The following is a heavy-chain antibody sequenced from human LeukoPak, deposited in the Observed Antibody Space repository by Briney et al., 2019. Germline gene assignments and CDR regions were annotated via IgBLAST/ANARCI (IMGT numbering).Heavy chain of an antibody. CDR3: AKVIAVAATYYYYYGMDV. J-gene: IGHJ6*02. CDR1: GFTFSSYA. CDR2: ISGSGGST. D-gene: IGHD6-19*01. V-gene: IGHV3-23*01. Sequence: GGSLRLSCAASGFTFSSYAMSWVRQAPGNGMGWVSAISGSGGSTYYADSVKGRFTISRDNTKNTLYLQMNSLRAEDAAVYYCAKVIAVAATYYYYYGMDVWGQGTTVTVSS.